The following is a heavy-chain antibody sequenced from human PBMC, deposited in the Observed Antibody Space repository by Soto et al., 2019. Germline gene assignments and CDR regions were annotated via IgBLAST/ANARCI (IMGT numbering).Heavy chain of an antibody. V-gene: IGHV1-69*01. CDR3: ARNHFTYYYDSSGYYYFDY. CDR1: GGTFSSYA. D-gene: IGHD3-22*01. Sequence: QVPLVQSGAEVKKPGSSVKVSCKASGGTFSSYAISWVRQAPGQGLEWMGGIIPIFGTANYAQKFQGRVTITADESTSTAYMELSSLRSEDTAVYYCARNHFTYYYDSSGYYYFDYWGQGTLVTVSS. J-gene: IGHJ4*02. CDR2: IIPIFGTA.